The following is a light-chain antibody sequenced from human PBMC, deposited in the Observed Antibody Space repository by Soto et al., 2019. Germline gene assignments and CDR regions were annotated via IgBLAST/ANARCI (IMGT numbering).Light chain of an antibody. V-gene: IGKV1-5*01. CDR2: DAY. Sequence: DIQMTQSPSTLSASVGDRVTITCRASQSINIWLAWYQQKPGKAHKLLIYDAYSLQSGVQSRFRGSTSGTEFTLTIRSLQPDDFATYYCKQYNSYSRSFGGGTKVDIK. J-gene: IGKJ4*01. CDR3: KQYNSYSRS. CDR1: QSINIW.